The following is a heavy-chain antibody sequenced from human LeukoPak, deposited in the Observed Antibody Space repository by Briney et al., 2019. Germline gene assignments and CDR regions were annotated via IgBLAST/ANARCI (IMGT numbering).Heavy chain of an antibody. Sequence: GASVKVSCKASGYTFTGYYMHWVRQAPGQGPEWMGWINPNSGGTNYAQKFQGRVTMTRDTSIITAYMELSRLRSDDTAVYYCAREAAMGENNFDYWGQGTLVTVSS. CDR1: GYTFTGYY. D-gene: IGHD5-18*01. V-gene: IGHV1-2*02. CDR2: INPNSGGT. J-gene: IGHJ4*02. CDR3: AREAAMGENNFDY.